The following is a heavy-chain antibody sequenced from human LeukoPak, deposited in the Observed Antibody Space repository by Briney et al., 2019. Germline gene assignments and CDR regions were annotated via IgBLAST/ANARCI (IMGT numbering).Heavy chain of an antibody. Sequence: SETLSLTCTVSGGSISSGGYYWSWIRQHPGKCLEWIGYIYYSGSTYYNPSLKSRVTISVDTSKNQFSLKLSSVTAADTAVYYCARVNRGLGYCSVGSCYGSVLVWFDPWGQGTLVTVSS. CDR3: ARVNRGLGYCSVGSCYGSVLVWFDP. CDR2: IYYSGST. D-gene: IGHD2-15*01. CDR1: GGSISSGGYY. V-gene: IGHV4-31*03. J-gene: IGHJ5*02.